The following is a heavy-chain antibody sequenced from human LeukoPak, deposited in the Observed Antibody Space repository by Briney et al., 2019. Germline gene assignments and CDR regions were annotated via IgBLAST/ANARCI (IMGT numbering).Heavy chain of an antibody. CDR2: IYSGGTT. V-gene: IGHV3-66*02. CDR1: AFTVSSNY. J-gene: IGHJ6*03. CDR3: ARATFWSGYQRDSWYMDV. Sequence: GGSLRLSCAASAFTVSSNYMSWVRQAPGKGLEWVSVIYSGGTTYYADSVKGRFTISRDNSKNTVYLQMSSLRAEDTAVYYCARATFWSGYQRDSWYMDVWGKGTPVTVSS. D-gene: IGHD3-3*01.